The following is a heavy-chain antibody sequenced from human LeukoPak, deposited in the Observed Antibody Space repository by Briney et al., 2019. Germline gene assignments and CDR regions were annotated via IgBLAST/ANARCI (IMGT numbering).Heavy chain of an antibody. J-gene: IGHJ4*02. V-gene: IGHV1-24*01. CDR1: GYTLTELS. Sequence: ASVKVSCKVSGYTLTELSMHWVRQAPGKGLEWMGGFDPEDGETIYAQKFQGRVTMTEDTSTDTAYMELSSLRSEDTAVYYCAKDLTLGYCSGGSCYSVDYWGQGTLVTVSS. CDR2: FDPEDGET. CDR3: AKDLTLGYCSGGSCYSVDY. D-gene: IGHD2-15*01.